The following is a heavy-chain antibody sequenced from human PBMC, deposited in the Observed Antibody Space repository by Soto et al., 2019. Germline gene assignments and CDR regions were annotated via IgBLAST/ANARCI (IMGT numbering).Heavy chain of an antibody. V-gene: IGHV4-39*01. CDR1: GGSISSSSYY. Sequence: QLQLQESGPGLVKPSETLSLTCTVSGGSISSSSYYWGWIRQPPGKGLEWIGSIYYSGSTYYNPSLKSRVTISVDTSKNQCSLKLSSVTAAHTAVYYCARRGSSSWYGYWGQGTLVTVSS. CDR2: IYYSGST. D-gene: IGHD6-13*01. CDR3: ARRGSSSWYGY. J-gene: IGHJ4*02.